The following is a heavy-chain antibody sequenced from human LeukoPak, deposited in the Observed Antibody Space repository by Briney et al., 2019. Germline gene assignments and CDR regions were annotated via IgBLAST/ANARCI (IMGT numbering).Heavy chain of an antibody. V-gene: IGHV3-21*01. CDR3: ARDPPGGEHLDFDH. D-gene: IGHD3-16*01. Sequence: AGSLRLSCAASGFIFSNYDMNWVRQAPGKGLEWFSFVRSSSSDIFYAGSVKGRFTISRDNAQNSLYLQMNNLRVEDTAVHYCARDPPGGEHLDFDHWGQGTLVTVSS. J-gene: IGHJ4*02. CDR2: VRSSSSDI. CDR1: GFIFSNYD.